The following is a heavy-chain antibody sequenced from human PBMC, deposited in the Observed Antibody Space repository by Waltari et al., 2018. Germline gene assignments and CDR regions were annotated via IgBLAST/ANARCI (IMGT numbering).Heavy chain of an antibody. Sequence: EVQLVQSGAAVQKPGESLKISFKGSGSRFTSHWIGRGRQMPGKGLEWMGIIYPGDSDTRYSPSFQGQVTISADKSISTAYLQWSSLKASDTAMYYCARQTPSSSFDYWGQGTLVTVSS. D-gene: IGHD6-13*01. J-gene: IGHJ4*02. CDR3: ARQTPSSSFDY. CDR1: GSRFTSHW. CDR2: IYPGDSDT. V-gene: IGHV5-51*01.